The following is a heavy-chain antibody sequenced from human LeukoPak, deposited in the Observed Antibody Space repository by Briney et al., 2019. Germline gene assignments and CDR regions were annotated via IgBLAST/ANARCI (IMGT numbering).Heavy chain of an antibody. V-gene: IGHV3-30*04. CDR3: AKDHGTMVRGVRSSFGY. CDR2: ISDDGSKI. J-gene: IGHJ4*02. Sequence: GGSLRLSCAASGSTFSTDAMHWVRQAPGKGLEWVAVISDDGSKIYYADSVKGRFTISRDNSKNTLYLQINSLRHDDTAVYYCAKDHGTMVRGVRSSFGYWGQGTLVTVSS. CDR1: GSTFSTDA. D-gene: IGHD3-10*01.